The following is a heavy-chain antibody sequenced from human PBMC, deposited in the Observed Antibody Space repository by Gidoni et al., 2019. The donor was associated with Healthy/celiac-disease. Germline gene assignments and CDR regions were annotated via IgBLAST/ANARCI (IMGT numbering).Heavy chain of an antibody. CDR2: ISGSGGST. Sequence: EVQLLESGGGLVQPGGSLRLPCAASGFTFRSYGISWVRQAQGKGLEGGSAISGSGGSTYDADSVKGRFTISRNNSKNTLYLQMNSLRAEDTAVYYCAKIRRGAFDYWGQGTLVTVSS. J-gene: IGHJ4*02. CDR3: AKIRRGAFDY. V-gene: IGHV3-23*01. D-gene: IGHD3-16*01. CDR1: GFTFRSYG.